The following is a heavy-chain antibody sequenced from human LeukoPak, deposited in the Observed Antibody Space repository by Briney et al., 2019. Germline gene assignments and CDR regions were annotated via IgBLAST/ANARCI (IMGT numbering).Heavy chain of an antibody. CDR1: GGSISSYY. V-gene: IGHV4-59*01. D-gene: IGHD2-21*01. J-gene: IGHJ4*02. Sequence: SETLSLTCTVSGGSISSYYWSWIRQPPGKGLEWIGYIYYSGSTNYNPSLKSRVTISVDTSKNQFSLKLSSVTAADTAVYYCAIGPFLLRYFDYWGQGTLVTVSS. CDR3: AIGPFLLRYFDY. CDR2: IYYSGST.